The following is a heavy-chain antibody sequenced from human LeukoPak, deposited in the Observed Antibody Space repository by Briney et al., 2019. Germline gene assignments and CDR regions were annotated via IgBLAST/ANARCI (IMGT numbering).Heavy chain of an antibody. V-gene: IGHV1-8*01. Sequence: ASVKVSRKASGYTFTSYDINWVRQATGQGLEWMGWMNPNSGNTGYAQKFQGRVTMTRNTSISTAYMELSSLRSEDTAVYYCARGSRYTHWGYYGMDVWGQGTTVTVSS. CDR2: MNPNSGNT. D-gene: IGHD7-27*01. J-gene: IGHJ6*02. CDR1: GYTFTSYD. CDR3: ARGSRYTHWGYYGMDV.